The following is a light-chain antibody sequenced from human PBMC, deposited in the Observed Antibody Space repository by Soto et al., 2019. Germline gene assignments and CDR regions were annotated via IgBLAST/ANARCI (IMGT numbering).Light chain of an antibody. CDR1: QSVSSSY. Sequence: EIVLTQSPGTLSLSPGERATLSGRASQSVSSSYLAWYQQKPGQAPRLLIYGASSRATGIPDRFSGSGSGTDFTLTISRLEPEDFAVYYCQQYGSSPPITFGQGTRLEIK. J-gene: IGKJ5*01. V-gene: IGKV3-20*01. CDR2: GAS. CDR3: QQYGSSPPIT.